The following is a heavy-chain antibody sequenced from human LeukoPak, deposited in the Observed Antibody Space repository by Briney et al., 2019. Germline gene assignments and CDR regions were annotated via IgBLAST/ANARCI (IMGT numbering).Heavy chain of an antibody. Sequence: GGSLRLSCAASGFTFSSYSMNWVRQAPGKGLEWVSSISSSSSYIYYADSVKGRFTISRDNAKNSLYLQMNSLRAEDTAVYYCARDGVYSYGYGLDYWGQGTLVTVSS. CDR2: ISSSSSYI. V-gene: IGHV3-21*01. CDR1: GFTFSSYS. CDR3: ARDGVYSYGYGLDY. D-gene: IGHD5-18*01. J-gene: IGHJ4*02.